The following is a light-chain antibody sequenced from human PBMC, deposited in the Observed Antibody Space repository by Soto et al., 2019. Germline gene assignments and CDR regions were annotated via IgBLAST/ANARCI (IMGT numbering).Light chain of an antibody. V-gene: IGKV3D-20*01. CDR2: DAS. CDR1: QSVSSGY. Sequence: EIVLTQSPATLSLSPGERATLSCGASQSVSSGYLAWYQQRPGLAPRLLIYDASRRATGIPDRFSGSGSGTDFTLTISRLEPEDFAVYYWQQYGSSSLTFGGGTKVEIK. J-gene: IGKJ4*01. CDR3: QQYGSSSLT.